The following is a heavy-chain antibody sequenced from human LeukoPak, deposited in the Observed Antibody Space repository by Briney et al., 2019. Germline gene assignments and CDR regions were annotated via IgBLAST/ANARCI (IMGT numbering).Heavy chain of an antibody. CDR2: IYYSGST. CDR3: ARYDYVWGSYRYTEAFDI. J-gene: IGHJ3*02. V-gene: IGHV4-39*01. D-gene: IGHD3-16*02. Sequence: EPLSLTCTVSGGSISSSSYYWGWIRQPPGKGLEWIGSIYYSGSTYYNPSLKSRVTISVDTSKNQLSLKLSSVTDADTAVYYCARYDYVWGSYRYTEAFDIWGQGTMVTVSS. CDR1: GGSISSSSYY.